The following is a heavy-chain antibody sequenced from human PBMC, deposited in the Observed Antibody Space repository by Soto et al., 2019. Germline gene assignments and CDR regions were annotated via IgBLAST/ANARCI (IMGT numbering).Heavy chain of an antibody. Sequence: ASVKVSCKVSGYTLTELSMHWVRQAPGKGLGWMGGFDPEDGATIYAQKFQGRVTMTADKSTSTAYMELSSLRSEDTAVYYCAREGYYSSSWAPDYWGQGTLVTVSS. J-gene: IGHJ4*02. CDR2: FDPEDGAT. D-gene: IGHD6-13*01. CDR1: GYTLTELS. V-gene: IGHV1-24*01. CDR3: AREGYYSSSWAPDY.